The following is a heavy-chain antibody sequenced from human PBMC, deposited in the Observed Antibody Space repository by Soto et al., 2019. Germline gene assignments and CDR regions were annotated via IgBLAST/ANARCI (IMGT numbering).Heavy chain of an antibody. Sequence: PGGSLRLSCAASGFTFSSYGMHWIRQAPGKGLEGVAVIWYDGSNKYYADSVKGRFTISRDNSKNTLYLQMNSLRAEDTAVYYCARDRYIAVAPSFIEWGKGTLVTVAS. V-gene: IGHV3-33*01. CDR3: ARDRYIAVAPSFIE. D-gene: IGHD6-19*01. CDR2: IWYDGSNK. CDR1: GFTFSSYG. J-gene: IGHJ4*02.